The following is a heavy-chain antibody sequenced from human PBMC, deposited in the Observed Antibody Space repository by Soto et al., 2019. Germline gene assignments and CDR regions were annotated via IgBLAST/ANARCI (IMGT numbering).Heavy chain of an antibody. CDR3: VKDHCGGHCYSDPYFDY. J-gene: IGHJ4*02. CDR2: IWFDGSKQ. Sequence: QVQLVESGGGVVQPGRSLRLSCVASGFSFTTYGLHWVRQAPGKGLEWVAVIWFDGSKQYYADSVKGRFTISRDISKNIVYLEMNSLRVEDTAAYYCVKDHCGGHCYSDPYFDYWGQGTLVTVSS. CDR1: GFSFTTYG. D-gene: IGHD2-21*02. V-gene: IGHV3-33*06.